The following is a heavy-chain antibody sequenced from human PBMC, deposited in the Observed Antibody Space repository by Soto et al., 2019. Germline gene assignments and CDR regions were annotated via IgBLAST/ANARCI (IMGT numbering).Heavy chain of an antibody. CDR1: GYSFTRNW. J-gene: IGHJ1*01. V-gene: IGHV5-51*01. Sequence: GESLKISCQGSGYSFTRNWIAWARQMPGKGLGWMGIIYPGDSDTRYSPSFQGQVTISADKSINTAYLQWSSLKVSDTAMYYCARHSGTAESDSHWGQGTLVTVSS. D-gene: IGHD6-13*01. CDR2: IYPGDSDT. CDR3: ARHSGTAESDSH.